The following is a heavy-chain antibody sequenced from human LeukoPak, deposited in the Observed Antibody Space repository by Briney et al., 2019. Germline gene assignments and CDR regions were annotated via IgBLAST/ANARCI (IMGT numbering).Heavy chain of an antibody. CDR2: IYYSGCT. CDR1: GGSISSSDYY. D-gene: IGHD2-15*01. Sequence: SETLSLTCTVSGGSISSSDYYWGWIRQPPGKGREWIGSIYYSGCTYHHPSLKSRVPISVDTSKNHFSLRLSSVTAADTAMFYCARLTIAANAFDIWGQGTMVTVSS. V-gene: IGHV4-39*02. CDR3: ARLTIAANAFDI. J-gene: IGHJ3*02.